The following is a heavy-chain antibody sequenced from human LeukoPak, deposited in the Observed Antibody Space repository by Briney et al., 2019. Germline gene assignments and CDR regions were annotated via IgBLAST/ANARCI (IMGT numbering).Heavy chain of an antibody. J-gene: IGHJ4*02. CDR2: INSDGSST. Sequence: GGSLRLSCAASGFTFSSYWMHWVRQAPGKGLVWVSRINSDGSSTSYADSVKGRFTVSRDNAKNSLYLQMDSLRAEDTAVYYCARVVSYYGSGNYYFDSWGQGTLVTVSS. CDR1: GFTFSSYW. D-gene: IGHD3-10*01. V-gene: IGHV3-74*01. CDR3: ARVVSYYGSGNYYFDS.